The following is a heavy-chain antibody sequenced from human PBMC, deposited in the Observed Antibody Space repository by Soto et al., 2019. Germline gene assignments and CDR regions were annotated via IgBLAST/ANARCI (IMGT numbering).Heavy chain of an antibody. Sequence: QVRLVQSGAEVKKPGSSVKVSCKASGGTFSSYAISWVRQAPGQGLEWMGGIIPIFGTANYAQKFQGRVTITADKSTSTAYMELSSLRSEDTAVYYCARDHLDFWSGYYVGGWFDPWGQGTLVTVSS. J-gene: IGHJ5*02. D-gene: IGHD3-3*01. CDR2: IIPIFGTA. CDR1: GGTFSSYA. CDR3: ARDHLDFWSGYYVGGWFDP. V-gene: IGHV1-69*06.